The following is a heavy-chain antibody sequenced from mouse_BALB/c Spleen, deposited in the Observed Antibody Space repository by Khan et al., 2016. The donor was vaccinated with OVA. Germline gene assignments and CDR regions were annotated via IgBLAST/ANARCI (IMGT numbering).Heavy chain of an antibody. CDR1: GFTFSSYS. Sequence: EVELVESGGDLMKPGGSLKLSCVASGFTFSSYSMSWVRQIPDKRLEWVASISSDGDYTYYPDSVKGRFTISRDNAKNTLYLQMSSLKSEDTAMYYCASHLTGSFAYWGQGTLVTVSA. J-gene: IGHJ3*01. D-gene: IGHD4-1*01. V-gene: IGHV5-6*01. CDR2: ISSDGDYT. CDR3: ASHLTGSFAY.